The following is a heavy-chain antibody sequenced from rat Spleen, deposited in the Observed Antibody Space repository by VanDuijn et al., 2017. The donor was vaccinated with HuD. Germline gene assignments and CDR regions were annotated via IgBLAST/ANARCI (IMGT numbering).Heavy chain of an antibody. CDR2: INPNGGYT. J-gene: IGHJ3*01. D-gene: IGHD2-7*01. CDR1: GFTFSSYW. Sequence: EVQLVESGGGLVQPGRSLKLSCVASGFTFSSYWMYWVRQAPGKGLEWISSINPNGGYTYYPDSVKGRFTISRDNAENTVYLQMNSLRSEDTATYYCAAHGPRISRFAYWGQGSLVTVSS. CDR3: AAHGPRISRFAY. V-gene: IGHV5-58*01.